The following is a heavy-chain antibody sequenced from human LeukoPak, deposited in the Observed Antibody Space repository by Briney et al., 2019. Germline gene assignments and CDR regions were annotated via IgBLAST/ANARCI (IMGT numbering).Heavy chain of an antibody. V-gene: IGHV4-34*01. D-gene: IGHD3-10*01. CDR1: GGSFSGYY. Sequence: SETLSLTCAVYGGSFSGYYWSRIRQPPGKGLEWIGEINHSGSTNYNPSLKSRVTISVDTSKNQFSLKLSSVTAADTAVYCCARLLNSYGSGSYWAFDPWGQGTLVTVSS. CDR2: INHSGST. CDR3: ARLLNSYGSGSYWAFDP. J-gene: IGHJ5*02.